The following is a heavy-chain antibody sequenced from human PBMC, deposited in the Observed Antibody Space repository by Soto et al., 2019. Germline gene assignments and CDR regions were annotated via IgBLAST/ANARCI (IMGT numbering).Heavy chain of an antibody. CDR3: ARGYRISMVILTTNYFDS. J-gene: IGHJ4*02. CDR2: IHHGGST. Sequence: SETLSLTCAVHGGPFGGFYWTWIRQSPGKGLEWIGEIHHGGSTNYNPSLKSRVTMSLDTSKNQFSLKLTSVTAADTAVYYCARGYRISMVILTTNYFDSWCQGTPVTVSS. V-gene: IGHV4-34*01. CDR1: GGPFGGFY. D-gene: IGHD3-10*01.